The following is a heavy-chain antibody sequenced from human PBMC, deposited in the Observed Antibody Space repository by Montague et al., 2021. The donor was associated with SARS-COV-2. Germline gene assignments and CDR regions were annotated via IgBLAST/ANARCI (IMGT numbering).Heavy chain of an antibody. D-gene: IGHD1-14*01. J-gene: IGHJ4*02. CDR1: GGSISNFY. V-gene: IGHV4-59*12. Sequence: SEILSLTCTVSGGSISNFYWTWIRSPPGKGLDWIGSISYTGSTNYNPSLKSRVAISVDTSKNQFSLKLTSVTAADTAFYYCARINPTGVDFWGQGTLVTVSS. CDR3: ARINPTGVDF. CDR2: ISYTGST.